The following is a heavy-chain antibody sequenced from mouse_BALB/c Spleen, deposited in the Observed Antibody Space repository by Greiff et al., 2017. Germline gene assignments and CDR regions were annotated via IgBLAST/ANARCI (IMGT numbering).Heavy chain of an antibody. V-gene: IGHV3-8*02. J-gene: IGHJ3*01. CDR3: SGNDYDGFAY. Sequence: EVQLVESGPSLVKPSQTLSLTCSVTGDSITSGYWNWIRKFPGNKLEYMGYISYSGSTYYNPSLKSRISITRDTSKNQYYLQLNSVTTEDTATYYCSGNDYDGFAYWGQGTLVTVSA. CDR2: ISYSGST. CDR1: GDSITSGY. D-gene: IGHD2-4*01.